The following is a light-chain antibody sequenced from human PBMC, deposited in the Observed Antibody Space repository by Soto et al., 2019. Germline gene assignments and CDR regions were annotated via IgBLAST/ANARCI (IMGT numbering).Light chain of an antibody. CDR3: QQCNEWPPNT. CDR2: GAS. CDR1: ESVDRY. V-gene: IGKV3-15*01. Sequence: EIVMTQSPGTLSVSPGERATLSCRASESVDRYLAWYQQKPGQAPRLLIYGASTRATGVPARFSGSGSGTEFTLTISSLQSEDFAVYFCQQCNEWPPNTFGQGTRLEAK. J-gene: IGKJ5*01.